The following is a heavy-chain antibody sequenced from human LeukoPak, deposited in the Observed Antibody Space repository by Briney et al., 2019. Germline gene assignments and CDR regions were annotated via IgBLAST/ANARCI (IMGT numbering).Heavy chain of an antibody. CDR2: IDPNSGDT. D-gene: IGHD3-22*01. CDR3: ARSGSTGYSLDY. Sequence: ASVRLSCKASGYSFTGYFIHWVRQAPGQGLEWMGCIDPNSGDTKYAQKFQGRVSMPRDTSTRTAYMELSRLRSDDTAVYFCARSGSTGYSLDYWGQGTLVTVSS. CDR1: GYSFTGYF. V-gene: IGHV1-2*02. J-gene: IGHJ4*02.